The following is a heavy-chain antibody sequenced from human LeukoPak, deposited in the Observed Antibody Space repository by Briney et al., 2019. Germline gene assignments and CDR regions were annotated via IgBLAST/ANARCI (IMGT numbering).Heavy chain of an antibody. CDR1: GASIRHYY. CDR2: IVPSGST. J-gene: IGHJ4*02. V-gene: IGHV4-4*07. Sequence: SETLSRTCNVSGASIRHYYWSWIRQPAGKGLEWIGRIVPSGSTDYNPSLKSRVTMSVDTSKGQFSLKLNSVTAADTAVYYCAKEGAAPGPDFDYWGQGTLVIVSS. D-gene: IGHD6-13*01. CDR3: AKEGAAPGPDFDY.